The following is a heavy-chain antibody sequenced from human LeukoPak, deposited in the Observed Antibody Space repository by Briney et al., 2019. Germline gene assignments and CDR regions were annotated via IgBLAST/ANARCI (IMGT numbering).Heavy chain of an antibody. CDR3: TRDRSRAEDD. Sequence: GGSLRLSCAASGFTFSGHWMSWVRQAPGKGLEWVANINRGGSDKYYVDSVKGRFTISRDNANNLLYLQTNSLRGEDTAVYYCTRDRSRAEDDWGQGTLVTVSS. J-gene: IGHJ4*02. V-gene: IGHV3-7*01. CDR1: GFTFSGHW. D-gene: IGHD1-14*01. CDR2: INRGGSDK.